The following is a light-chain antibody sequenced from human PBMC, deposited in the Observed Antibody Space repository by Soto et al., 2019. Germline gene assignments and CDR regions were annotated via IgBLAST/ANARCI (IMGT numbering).Light chain of an antibody. Sequence: EIVLTQSPGTLSLSPGERATLSCRASQSVSSSYLAWYQQKPGQAPRLLIYGASSRATGIPDRFSGSGSGTEFTLTINSLQSEDFAVYYCQLYGSSPPYIFGPGTKVDI. CDR3: QLYGSSPPYI. V-gene: IGKV3-20*01. CDR1: QSVSSSY. J-gene: IGKJ2*01. CDR2: GAS.